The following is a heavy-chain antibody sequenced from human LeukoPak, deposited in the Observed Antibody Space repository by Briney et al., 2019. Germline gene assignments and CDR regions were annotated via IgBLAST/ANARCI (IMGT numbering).Heavy chain of an antibody. V-gene: IGHV3-66*02. CDR2: IYSGGST. D-gene: IGHD6-6*01. CDR1: GFTVSTNY. Sequence: PGGSLRLSCAASGFTVSTNYMTWVRQAPGKGLEWVSVIYSGGSTFYAGSVKGRFTISRDNSKNTLYLQMNSLRAEDTAVYYCARASIAASGYYFDYWGQGTLVTVSS. CDR3: ARASIAASGYYFDY. J-gene: IGHJ4*02.